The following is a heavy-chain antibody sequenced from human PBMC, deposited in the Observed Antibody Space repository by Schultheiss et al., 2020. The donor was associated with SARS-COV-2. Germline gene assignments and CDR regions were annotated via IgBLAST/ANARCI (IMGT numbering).Heavy chain of an antibody. D-gene: IGHD1-1*01. CDR2: IYYSGST. CDR1: GGSISSYY. V-gene: IGHV4-59*12. CDR3: ARDVLTIGTGTYPFP. Sequence: ESLKISCTVSGGSISSYYWSWIRQPPGKGLEWIGYIYYSGSTNYNPSLKSRVTMSVSKSKNLFSLKLTSVTAADTAVYYCARDVLTIGTGTYPFPWGQGTLVTVSS. J-gene: IGHJ5*02.